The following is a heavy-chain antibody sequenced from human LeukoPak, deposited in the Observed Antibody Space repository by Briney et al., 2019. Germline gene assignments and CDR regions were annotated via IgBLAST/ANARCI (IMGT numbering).Heavy chain of an antibody. V-gene: IGHV4-38-2*01. CDR1: GYSISSGYY. CDR2: VSHSGNT. CDR3: ARSSGNS. D-gene: IGHD1-26*01. J-gene: IGHJ4*02. Sequence: PSETLSLTCAVSGYSISSGYYWGWFRKPPGKGLEWIGSVSHSGNTYYNPSLKSRVTISVGTSKNHFSLKVTSATAADTAVYYCARSSGNSWGQGTLVIVSS.